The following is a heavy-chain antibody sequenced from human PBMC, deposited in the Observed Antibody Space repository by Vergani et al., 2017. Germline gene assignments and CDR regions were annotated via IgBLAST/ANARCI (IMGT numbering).Heavy chain of an antibody. CDR3: ATMGITMVRGVINDAFDI. Sequence: QVQLVQSGSELKKPGASVKVSCKVSGYTLTELSMHWVRQAPGKGLEWMGGFDPEDGETIYAQKFQGRVTMTEDTSTDTAYMELSSLRSEDTAVYYCATMGITMVRGVINDAFDIWGQGTMVTVSS. J-gene: IGHJ3*02. CDR2: FDPEDGET. D-gene: IGHD3-10*01. CDR1: GYTLTELS. V-gene: IGHV1-24*01.